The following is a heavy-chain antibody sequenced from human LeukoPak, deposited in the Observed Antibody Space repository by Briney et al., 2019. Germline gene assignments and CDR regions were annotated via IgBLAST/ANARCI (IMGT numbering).Heavy chain of an antibody. D-gene: IGHD2-15*01. V-gene: IGHV3-23*01. Sequence: TGGSLRLSCAASGFTFSSYAMSWVCQAPGKGLEWVSAISGSGGSTYYADSVKGRFTISRDNSKNTLYLQMNSLRAEDTAVYYCAKGDPRYDGGYCDVWGKGTTVTVSS. CDR3: AKGDPRYDGGYCDV. CDR1: GFTFSSYA. J-gene: IGHJ6*04. CDR2: ISGSGGST.